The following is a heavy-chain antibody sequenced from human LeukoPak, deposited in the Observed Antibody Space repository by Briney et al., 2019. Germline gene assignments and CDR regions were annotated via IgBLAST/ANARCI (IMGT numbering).Heavy chain of an antibody. V-gene: IGHV3-66*04. CDR2: IYSGGST. CDR3: AKLARMWELLAAFDI. J-gene: IGHJ3*02. D-gene: IGHD1-26*01. Sequence: GGSLRLSCAASGFTVSSNYMSWVRQAPGQGLEWVSVIYSGGSTYYADSEKGRFTISRDNSKNTLYLQMNSLRAEDTAVYYCAKLARMWELLAAFDIWGQGTMVTVSS. CDR1: GFTVSSNY.